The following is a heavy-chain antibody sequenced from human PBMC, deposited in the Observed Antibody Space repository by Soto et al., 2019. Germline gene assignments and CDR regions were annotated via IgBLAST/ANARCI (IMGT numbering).Heavy chain of an antibody. Sequence: QVQLVESGGGVVQPGRSLRLSCSASGFTFSRTGMHWVRQAPGKGLEWVAMISYDGNAKYYVDSVRGRFTISRDISKNTLFLQMDSLRSEGTAWYYCAKDLYSDGWYNYLDPWGQGTLVTVSS. V-gene: IGHV3-30*18. CDR2: ISYDGNAK. CDR1: GFTFSRTG. J-gene: IGHJ5*02. D-gene: IGHD6-19*01. CDR3: AKDLYSDGWYNYLDP.